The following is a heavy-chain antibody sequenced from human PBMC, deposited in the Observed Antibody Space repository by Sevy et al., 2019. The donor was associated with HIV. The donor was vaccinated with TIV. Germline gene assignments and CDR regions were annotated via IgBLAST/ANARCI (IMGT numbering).Heavy chain of an antibody. D-gene: IGHD2-2*01. CDR1: GFTFSGYT. Sequence: GGSLRLSCAASGFTFSGYTLHWVSQAPGKGLEWVAVISFDGSNKYYVDSVKGRFTISRDNSKNTLYLQMNSLRPEDTAVYYCARGGWDIVVVPAAFDIWGQGTMVTVSS. CDR2: ISFDGSNK. V-gene: IGHV3-30-3*01. CDR3: ARGGWDIVVVPAAFDI. J-gene: IGHJ3*02.